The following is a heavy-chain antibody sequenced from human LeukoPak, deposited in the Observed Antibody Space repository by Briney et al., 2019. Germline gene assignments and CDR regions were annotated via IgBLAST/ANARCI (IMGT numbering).Heavy chain of an antibody. Sequence: GASVKVSCKASGYTFTGYYMHWVRQAPGQGLEWMGWINPNSGGTNYAQKFQGRVTMTRDTSISTAYMELSRLRSDDTAVYYCARSGIVVVVAANDYWGQGTLVTVSS. V-gene: IGHV1-2*02. J-gene: IGHJ4*02. CDR1: GYTFTGYY. CDR2: INPNSGGT. D-gene: IGHD2-15*01. CDR3: ARSGIVVVVAANDY.